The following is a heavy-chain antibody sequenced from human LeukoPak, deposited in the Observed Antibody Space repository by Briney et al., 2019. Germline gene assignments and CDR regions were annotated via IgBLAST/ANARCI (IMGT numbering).Heavy chain of an antibody. D-gene: IGHD3-9*01. V-gene: IGHV1-69*05. CDR2: IIPIFGTA. J-gene: IGHJ4*02. Sequence: SVKVSCKASGGTFSSYAISWVRQAPGQGLEWMGGIIPIFGTANYAQKFQGRVTLTTDTSASTAYMEVRSLRSDDTAVYYCARDPYHEILPGYGSAMAHWGQGTRVTVSS. CDR3: ARDPYHEILPGYGSAMAH. CDR1: GGTFSSYA.